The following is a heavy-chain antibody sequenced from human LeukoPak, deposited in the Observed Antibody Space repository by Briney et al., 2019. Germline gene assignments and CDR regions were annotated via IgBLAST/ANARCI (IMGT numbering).Heavy chain of an antibody. V-gene: IGHV5-51*01. CDR1: GYTFTTYW. D-gene: IGHD3-22*01. CDR3: ARHYSSGSSGYSDY. Sequence: KAGESLKISCKVSGYTFTTYWIGWVRQMPGKGLEWMGIICPGDSDTRYSPSFQGQVTISADKSTSTAYLQWNGLKASDTAMYYCARHYSSGSSGYSDYWGQGTLVTVSS. J-gene: IGHJ4*02. CDR2: ICPGDSDT.